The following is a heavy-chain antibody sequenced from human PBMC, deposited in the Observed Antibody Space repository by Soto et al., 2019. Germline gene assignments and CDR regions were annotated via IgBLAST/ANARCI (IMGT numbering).Heavy chain of an antibody. J-gene: IGHJ4*02. CDR1: GGSFSGYY. D-gene: IGHD3-9*01. Sequence: PSETLSLTCAVYGGSFSGYYWSWIRQPPGKGLEWIGEINHSGSTNYNPSLKSRVTISVDTSKNQFSLKLSSVTAADTAVYYCARGGNILTGYYYFDYWGQGTLVTVSS. V-gene: IGHV4-34*01. CDR2: INHSGST. CDR3: ARGGNILTGYYYFDY.